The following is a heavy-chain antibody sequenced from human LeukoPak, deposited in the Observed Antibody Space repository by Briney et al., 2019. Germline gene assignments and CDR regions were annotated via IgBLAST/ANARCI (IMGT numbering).Heavy chain of an antibody. CDR2: ISYDGSNK. CDR3: ARASAAKFFHYYYYMDV. CDR1: GFTFSSYA. V-gene: IGHV3-30*01. D-gene: IGHD2-2*01. J-gene: IGHJ6*03. Sequence: GGSLRLSCAASGFTFSSYAMHWVRQAPGKGLEWVAVISYDGSNKYYADSVKGRFTISRDNSKNTLYLQMNSLRAEDTAVYYCARASAAKFFHYYYYMDVWGKGTTVTVSS.